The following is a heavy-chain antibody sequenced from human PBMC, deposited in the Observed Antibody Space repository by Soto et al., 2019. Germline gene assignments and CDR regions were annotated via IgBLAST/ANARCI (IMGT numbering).Heavy chain of an antibody. D-gene: IGHD2-2*01. CDR3: ARESSSTSANWFDP. J-gene: IGHJ5*02. Sequence: QVQLVESGGGLVKPGGSLRLSCVASGFTFSAYYMTWIRQAPGKGLEWVSYIGSSGSPIYHADSVKGRFTISRDNAKNSLVLQMNSLRAEDTAVYYGARESSSTSANWFDPWGQGTLVTVSS. CDR2: IGSSGSPI. CDR1: GFTFSAYY. V-gene: IGHV3-11*01.